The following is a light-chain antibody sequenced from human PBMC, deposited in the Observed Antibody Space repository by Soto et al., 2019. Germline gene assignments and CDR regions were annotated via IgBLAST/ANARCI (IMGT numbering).Light chain of an antibody. Sequence: DIQMTQSPSTLSASVGDRVTITCRASQSISKWVAWYQQKPGKAPKLLLYQASSLESGVPSRFSGSGSGTDFTLTISSLQPDDFATYYCQQYNTYSWFTFRPGTKVDIK. V-gene: IGKV1-5*03. CDR1: QSISKW. CDR2: QAS. J-gene: IGKJ3*01. CDR3: QQYNTYSWFT.